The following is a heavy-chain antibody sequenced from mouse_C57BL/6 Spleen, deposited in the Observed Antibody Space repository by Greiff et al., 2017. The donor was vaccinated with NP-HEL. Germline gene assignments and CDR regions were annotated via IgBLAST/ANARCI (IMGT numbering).Heavy chain of an antibody. D-gene: IGHD2-3*01. CDR3: ASSGIYDGYYAMDY. CDR1: GYTFTDYN. CDR2: INPNNGGT. J-gene: IGHJ4*01. V-gene: IGHV1-22*01. Sequence: EVQLQQSGPELVKPGASVKMSCKASGYTFTDYNMHWVKQSHGKSLEWIGYINPNNGGTSYNQKFKGKATLTVNKSSSTAYMELRSLTSEDSAVYYWASSGIYDGYYAMDYWGQGTSVTVSS.